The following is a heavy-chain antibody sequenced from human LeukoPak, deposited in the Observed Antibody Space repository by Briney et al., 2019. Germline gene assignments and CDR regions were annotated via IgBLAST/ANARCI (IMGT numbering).Heavy chain of an antibody. J-gene: IGHJ4*02. CDR3: ARAQYCGADCYYYFDY. V-gene: IGHV4-4*07. CDR1: GGSISSYY. CDR2: IYTSGST. D-gene: IGHD2-21*02. Sequence: SETLSLTCTVSGGSISSYYWSWIRQPAGKGLEWIGRIYTSGSTNYNPSLKSRVTISVDTSKNQFSLKLSSVTAADTAVYYCARAQYCGADCYYYFDYWGQGTLVTVSS.